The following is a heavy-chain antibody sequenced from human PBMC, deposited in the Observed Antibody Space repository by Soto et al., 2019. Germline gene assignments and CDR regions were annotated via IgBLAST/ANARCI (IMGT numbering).Heavy chain of an antibody. CDR2: IRSKANSYAT. CDR1: GFTFSGSA. J-gene: IGHJ3*02. Sequence: QPGGSLRLSCAASGFTFSGSAMHWVRQASGKGLEWVGRIRSKANSYATAYAASVKGRFTISRDDSKNTAYLQMNSLKTEDTAVYYCTRHRSRLWSGYSGDAFDIWGQGTMVTVSS. V-gene: IGHV3-73*01. D-gene: IGHD3-3*01. CDR3: TRHRSRLWSGYSGDAFDI.